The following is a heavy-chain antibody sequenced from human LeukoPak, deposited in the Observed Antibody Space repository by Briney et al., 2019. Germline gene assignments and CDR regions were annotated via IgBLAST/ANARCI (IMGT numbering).Heavy chain of an antibody. CDR3: ARDLHIAVAGTYVY. CDR2: ISSSGSTI. CDR1: GFTFSDYY. J-gene: IGHJ4*02. Sequence: GVSLRLSCAASGFTFSDYYMSWIRQAPGKGLKWVSYISSSGSTIYYADSVKGRFTISRDNAKNSLYLQMNSLRAEDTAVYYCARDLHIAVAGTYVYWGQGTLVTVSS. V-gene: IGHV3-11*01. D-gene: IGHD6-19*01.